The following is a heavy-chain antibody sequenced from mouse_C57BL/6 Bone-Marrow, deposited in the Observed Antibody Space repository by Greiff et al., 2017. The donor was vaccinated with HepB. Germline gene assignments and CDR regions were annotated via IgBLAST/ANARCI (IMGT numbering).Heavy chain of an antibody. CDR1: GYAFTNYL. CDR3: AREIISYGNHWFAY. J-gene: IGHJ3*01. V-gene: IGHV1-54*01. D-gene: IGHD2-1*01. Sequence: QVQLQQSGAELVRPGTSVKVSCKASGYAFTNYLIEWVKQRPGQGLEWIGVINPGSGGTNYNEKFKGKATLTADKSSSTAYMQHSSLTSEDSAVYFCAREIISYGNHWFAYWGQGTLVTVSA. CDR2: INPGSGGT.